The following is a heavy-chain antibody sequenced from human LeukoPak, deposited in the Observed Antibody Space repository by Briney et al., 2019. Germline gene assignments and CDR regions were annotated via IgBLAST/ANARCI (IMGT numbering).Heavy chain of an antibody. CDR2: IYYSGST. CDR3: ARHDSAMVRGVIITGDGFDY. V-gene: IGHV4-39*01. CDR1: GGSISSSSYY. J-gene: IGHJ4*02. Sequence: SETLSLTCTVSGGSISSSSYYWGWTRHPPGKGLEWFGRIYYSGSTYYNPSLKSRVTISVDTSKDQFSLKLSTVTAADTVVYYGARHDSAMVRGVIITGDGFDYWGQGTMVTVSS. D-gene: IGHD3-10*01.